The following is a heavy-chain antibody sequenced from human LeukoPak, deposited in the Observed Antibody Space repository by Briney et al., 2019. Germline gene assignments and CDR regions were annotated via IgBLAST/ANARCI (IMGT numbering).Heavy chain of an antibody. CDR1: GFTFSSSG. D-gene: IGHD2-2*01. CDR3: ARENGVVPAATLDY. V-gene: IGHV3-21*01. CDR2: ISSSSSYI. J-gene: IGHJ4*02. Sequence: GGSLRLSCAASGFTFSSSGMNWVRQAPGKGLEWVSSISSSSSYIYYADSVKGRSTISRDNAKNSLYLQMNSLRAEDTAVYYCARENGVVPAATLDYWGQGTLVTVSS.